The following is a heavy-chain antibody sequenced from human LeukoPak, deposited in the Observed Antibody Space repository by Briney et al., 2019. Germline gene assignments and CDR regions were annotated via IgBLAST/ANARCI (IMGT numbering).Heavy chain of an antibody. CDR1: GGSISNGGYY. Sequence: SETLSLTCTVSGGSISNGGYYWSWIRQHPGKGLEWIGYIYYSGNTYYNPSLKSRVTISVDTSKNQFSLKLNSVTAADAAVYYCARDPIAAAGTRAFDIWGQGTMVTVSS. V-gene: IGHV4-31*03. CDR2: IYYSGNT. J-gene: IGHJ3*02. D-gene: IGHD6-13*01. CDR3: ARDPIAAAGTRAFDI.